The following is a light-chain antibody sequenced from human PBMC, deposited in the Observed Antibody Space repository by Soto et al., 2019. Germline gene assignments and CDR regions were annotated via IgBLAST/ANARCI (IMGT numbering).Light chain of an antibody. J-gene: IGLJ3*02. V-gene: IGLV2-11*01. CDR2: DVA. CDR3: FSYAGNATWV. Sequence: QSALTQPRSVSGSPGQSVTISCTGTSSDVGAYDRVSWFQHHPGKAPKLMIYDVAKRPSGVPDRFSGSKSANTASLTISGLQAEEEDDYYCFSYAGNATWVFGGGTKLTVL. CDR1: SSDVGAYDR.